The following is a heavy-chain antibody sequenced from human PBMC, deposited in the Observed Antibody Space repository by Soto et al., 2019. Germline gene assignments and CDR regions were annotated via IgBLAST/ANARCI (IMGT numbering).Heavy chain of an antibody. J-gene: IGHJ5*02. Sequence: EVQLVESGGGLVQPGGTLKLSCAASGFTFSGSAMHWVRQASGKGLEWVGRIRSKANSYATAYAASVKGRFTISRDDSKNTAYLQMNSLKTEDTAVYYCTRRIGGNWFDPWGQGTLVTASS. CDR1: GFTFSGSA. CDR2: IRSKANSYAT. D-gene: IGHD2-15*01. CDR3: TRRIGGNWFDP. V-gene: IGHV3-73*02.